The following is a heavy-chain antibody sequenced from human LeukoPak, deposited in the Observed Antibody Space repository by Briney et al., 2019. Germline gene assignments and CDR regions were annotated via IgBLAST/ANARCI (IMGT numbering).Heavy chain of an antibody. Sequence: GGSLRLSCAASGFSFSNYWMDWVRQAPGKGLVWVSRINGDGSSRGYADSVKGRFSISRDNTKNTLYLQMSSLRAEDTAVYYCAREAVPAGKDSWGQGTLVTVSS. CDR2: INGDGSSR. CDR1: GFSFSNYW. J-gene: IGHJ4*02. CDR3: AREAVPAGKDS. D-gene: IGHD2-2*01. V-gene: IGHV3-74*01.